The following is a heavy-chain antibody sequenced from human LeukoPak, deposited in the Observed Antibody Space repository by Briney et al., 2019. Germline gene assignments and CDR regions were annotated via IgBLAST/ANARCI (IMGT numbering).Heavy chain of an antibody. CDR2: MNPNSGNT. J-gene: IGHJ6*03. D-gene: IGHD5-12*01. CDR1: GYTFTSYD. V-gene: IGHV1-8*03. CDR3: ARRATIYYYYYYMDV. Sequence: ASVKVSCKASGYTFTSYDINWVRQATGQGLEWMGWMNPNSGNTGYAQKFQGRVTITRNTSISTAYMELSSLRSDDTAVYYCARRATIYYYYYYMDVWGKGTTVTVSS.